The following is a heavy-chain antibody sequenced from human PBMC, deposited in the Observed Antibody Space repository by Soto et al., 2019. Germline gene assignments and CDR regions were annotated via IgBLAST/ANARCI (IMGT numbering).Heavy chain of an antibody. D-gene: IGHD3-22*01. CDR1: GYTFTGYY. V-gene: IGHV1-2*02. CDR3: ARDLYYDSSGYYWS. J-gene: IGHJ4*02. CDR2: INPNSGGT. Sequence: VASVKVSCKASGYTFTGYYMHWVRQAPGQGLEWMGWINPNSGGTNYAQKFQGRVTMTRDTSISTAYMELSRLRSDDTAVYYCARDLYYDSSGYYWSWGQGTLVTVSS.